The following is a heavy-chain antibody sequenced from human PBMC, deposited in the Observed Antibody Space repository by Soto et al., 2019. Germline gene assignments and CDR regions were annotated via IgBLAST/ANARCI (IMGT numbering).Heavy chain of an antibody. CDR3: ARGGYGYNFGAVY. CDR1: GGGNLRDYR. CDR2: IIPKLGSA. D-gene: IGHD5-12*01. V-gene: IGHV1-69*01. Sequence: QVQLVQSGAEVKEPGSSVKVSCKASGGGNLRDYRTTWVRRAPGQGLEWMGGIIPKLGSANYAQNFQGRVTVTADESTNTVYMELRSRRSDDTAVYYCARGGYGYNFGAVYWGQGTPVTVS. J-gene: IGHJ4*02.